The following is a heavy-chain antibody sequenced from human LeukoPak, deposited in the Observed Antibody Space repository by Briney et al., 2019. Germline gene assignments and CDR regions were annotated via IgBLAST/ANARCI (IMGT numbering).Heavy chain of an antibody. CDR3: TRDRNGGDHYYMDV. V-gene: IGHV4-59*11. CDR2: ISYSGTT. J-gene: IGHJ6*03. Sequence: SETLSLTCTVSSGSIRSQHWSWIRQPPGKGPEWIGFISYSGTTYYNPSLESRVTKSRDTSRNQFSLKPGSVTAADTGVYYCTRDRNGGDHYYMDVWGKGTTVTVSS. D-gene: IGHD3-16*01. CDR1: SGSIRSQH.